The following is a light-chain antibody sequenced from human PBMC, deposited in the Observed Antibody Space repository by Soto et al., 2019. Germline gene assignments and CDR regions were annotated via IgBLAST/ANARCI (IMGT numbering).Light chain of an antibody. CDR2: EVS. Sequence: QSVLTQPASVSGSPGQSITISCTGTSSDVGGYNYVSWYQQHPGKAPKLMIYEVSNRPSGVSNRFSGSKSGNTASLTISGLQAEDEADYYCSSYTISITRVCGGWTKVTFL. CDR3: SSYTISITRV. CDR1: SSDVGGYNY. J-gene: IGLJ2*01. V-gene: IGLV2-14*01.